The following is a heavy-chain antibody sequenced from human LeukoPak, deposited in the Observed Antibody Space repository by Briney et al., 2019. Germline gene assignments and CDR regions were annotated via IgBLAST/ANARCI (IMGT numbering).Heavy chain of an antibody. CDR3: AGDTPPGGDYYFDY. CDR2: IWNAGTNT. Sequence: GGSLRLSCAASGFSFSPYGMHWVRQAPGKGLEWVALIWNAGTNTYYADSVKGRFTISRDNSKNTLYLQMNSLRAEDTAVYYCAGDTPPGGDYYFDYWGRGTLVIVSS. V-gene: IGHV3-33*01. J-gene: IGHJ4*02. D-gene: IGHD3-16*01. CDR1: GFSFSPYG.